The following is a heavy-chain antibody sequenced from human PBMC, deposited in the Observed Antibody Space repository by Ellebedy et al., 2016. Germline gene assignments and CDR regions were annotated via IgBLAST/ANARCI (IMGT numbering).Heavy chain of an antibody. Sequence: GSLRLSXTVSGGSISSYYWSWIRQPAGKGLEWIGRIYTSGSTNYNPSLKSRVTMSVDTSKNQFSLKLSSVTAADTAVYYCARVQSYGSRVNWFDPWGQGTLVTVSS. D-gene: IGHD3-10*01. V-gene: IGHV4-4*07. CDR3: ARVQSYGSRVNWFDP. CDR2: IYTSGST. CDR1: GGSISSYY. J-gene: IGHJ5*02.